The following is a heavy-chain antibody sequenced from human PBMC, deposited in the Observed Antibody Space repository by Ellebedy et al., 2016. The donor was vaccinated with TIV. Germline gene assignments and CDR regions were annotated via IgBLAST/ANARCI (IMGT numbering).Heavy chain of an antibody. CDR3: ARGVGAFDI. J-gene: IGHJ3*02. V-gene: IGHV3-21*01. D-gene: IGHD1-26*01. Sequence: GESLKISXAASGFTFSSYSMNWVRQAPGKGLEWVSSISSSSSYIYYADSVKGRFTISRDNAKNSLYLQMNSLRAEDTAVYYCARGVGAFDIWGQGTMVTVSS. CDR2: ISSSSSYI. CDR1: GFTFSSYS.